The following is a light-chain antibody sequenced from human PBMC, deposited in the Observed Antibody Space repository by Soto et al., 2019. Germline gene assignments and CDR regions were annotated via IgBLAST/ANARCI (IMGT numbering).Light chain of an antibody. CDR2: KVS. Sequence: DIQMTQSPSTLSGSVGDRVTITCRASQTISSWLAWYQQKPGKAPTLLIYKVSTLQSLVLSRFSGSGSGTEFTLTISSLQPDDFATYYCQHYNSYSEAFGQGTKVELK. J-gene: IGKJ1*01. V-gene: IGKV1-5*03. CDR1: QTISSW. CDR3: QHYNSYSEA.